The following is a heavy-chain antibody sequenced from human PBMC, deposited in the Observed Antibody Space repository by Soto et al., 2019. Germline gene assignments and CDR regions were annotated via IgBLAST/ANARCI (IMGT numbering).Heavy chain of an antibody. CDR2: IIPIFGTA. V-gene: IGHV1-69*13. J-gene: IGHJ5*02. CDR3: ARAPMYYYDSSGYPRHWFDP. Sequence: SVKVSCKASGGTFSSYAISWVRQAPGQGLEWMGGIIPIFGTANYAQKFQGRVTITADESTSTAYMELSSLRSEDTAVYYCARAPMYYYDSSGYPRHWFDPWGQGNLVTVSS. D-gene: IGHD3-22*01. CDR1: GGTFSSYA.